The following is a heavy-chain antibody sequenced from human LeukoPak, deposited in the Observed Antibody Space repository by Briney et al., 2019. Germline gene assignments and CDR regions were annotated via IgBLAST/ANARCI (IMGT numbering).Heavy chain of an antibody. D-gene: IGHD1-26*01. CDR2: INWNGDST. CDR3: ARVVGGNYYGGLDY. CDR1: GFTFDDYG. V-gene: IGHV3-20*04. J-gene: IGHJ4*02. Sequence: GGSLRLSCSASGFTFDDYGMSWVRQVPGKGLEWVSGINWNGDSTSHADSVEGRFTISRDNAKNSLHLQMNSLRAEDTAFYYCARVVGGNYYGGLDYWGQGALVTVSS.